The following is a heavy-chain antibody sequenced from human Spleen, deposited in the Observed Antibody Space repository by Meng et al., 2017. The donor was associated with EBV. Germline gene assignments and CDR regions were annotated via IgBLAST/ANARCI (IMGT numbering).Heavy chain of an antibody. Sequence: QVQLQEAGPGLVVPSQTLSLTCTVSGGSFSTGGYYWSWIRQPPGKGLEWIGYISNIGRTYYNPSLKSRVTISVDTSKKQFSLKLSSVTAADTAVYYCARDVGRDYFDPWGRGTLVTVSS. V-gene: IGHV4-30-4*01. CDR1: GGSFSTGGYY. J-gene: IGHJ4*02. CDR2: ISNIGRT. CDR3: ARDVGRDYFDP.